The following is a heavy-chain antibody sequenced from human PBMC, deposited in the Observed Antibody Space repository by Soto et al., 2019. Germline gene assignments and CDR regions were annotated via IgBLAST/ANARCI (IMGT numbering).Heavy chain of an antibody. D-gene: IGHD3-9*01. V-gene: IGHV3-23*01. J-gene: IGHJ6*02. CDR3: AKDMSRMRTYYYIWAGYSPCYYYGMDV. CDR2: ISGSGVSL. Sequence: LRLSCAASGFTFNNYAMNWVRQAPGKGLEWVSAISGSGVSLYYADSVKGRFTISRDNSKNTLHLQMNSLRAEDTAVYYCAKDMSRMRTYYYIWAGYSPCYYYGMDVWGQGTTVTVSS. CDR1: GFTFNNYA.